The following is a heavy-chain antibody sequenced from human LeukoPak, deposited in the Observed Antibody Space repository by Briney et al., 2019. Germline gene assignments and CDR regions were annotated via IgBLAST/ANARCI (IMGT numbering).Heavy chain of an antibody. V-gene: IGHV5-51*01. Sequence: GESLKISCKASGHSFANYWIGWVRQTPGKGLEWMGIIYPDDSDVKYSPSFQGQVTISADRSFNTAYLQWRSLKASDTAMYYCARVYDAWSGFSQYYFDYWGQGTLVTVSS. J-gene: IGHJ4*02. CDR3: ARVYDAWSGFSQYYFDY. CDR2: IYPDDSDV. D-gene: IGHD3-3*01. CDR1: GHSFANYW.